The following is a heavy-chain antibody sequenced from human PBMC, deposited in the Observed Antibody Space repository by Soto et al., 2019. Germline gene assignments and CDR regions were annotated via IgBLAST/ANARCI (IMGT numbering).Heavy chain of an antibody. D-gene: IGHD3-22*01. J-gene: IGHJ4*02. V-gene: IGHV4-4*02. CDR3: PTRATYSYDSSGFY. Sequence: QVQLQESGPGLVKPSGTLSLTCAVSGGSISSSNWWTWVRQPPGKGLEWVGEIYHSGSTNYNPSPKSRVTQSKDNPIHPCSLKLSSVTAADTAVYYCPTRATYSYDSSGFYWGQGTLVTVSS. CDR1: GGSISSSNW. CDR2: IYHSGST.